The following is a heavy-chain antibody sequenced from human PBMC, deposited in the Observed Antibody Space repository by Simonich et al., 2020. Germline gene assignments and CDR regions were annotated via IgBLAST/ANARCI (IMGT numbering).Heavy chain of an antibody. D-gene: IGHD3-16*01. Sequence: QVQLQQWGAGLLEPSETLSLTCAVYGGSFSGYYWSWIRQPPGKGLEWIGENNHSVSTNYNPSLKSRVTISVDTSKNQFSLKLSSVTAADAAVYYCARPLGIVWAFDIWGQGTMVTVSS. V-gene: IGHV4-34*01. CDR1: GGSFSGYY. CDR2: NNHSVST. J-gene: IGHJ3*02. CDR3: ARPLGIVWAFDI.